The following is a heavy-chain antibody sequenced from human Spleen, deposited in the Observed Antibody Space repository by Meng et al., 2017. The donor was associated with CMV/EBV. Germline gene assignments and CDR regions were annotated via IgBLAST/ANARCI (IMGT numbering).Heavy chain of an antibody. J-gene: IGHJ4*02. D-gene: IGHD3-10*01. CDR2: ISGSGGNT. CDR1: GFTFSSYA. Sequence: SGFTFSSYAMSWVRQAPGKGLGWVSAISGSGGNTCYADSVKGRFTISRDISKNTLYLQMNSLRADDTAVYYCAKPAYSGYANLPFDYWGQGTLVTVSS. CDR3: AKPAYSGYANLPFDY. V-gene: IGHV3-23*01.